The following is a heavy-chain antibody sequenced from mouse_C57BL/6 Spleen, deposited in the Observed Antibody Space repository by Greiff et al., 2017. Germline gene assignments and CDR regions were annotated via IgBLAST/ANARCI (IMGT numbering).Heavy chain of an antibody. CDR3: ARSRNGYYGYFDV. CDR2: INPSNGGT. Sequence: VQLQQSGTELVKPGASVKLSCKASGYTFTSYWMHWVKQRPGQGLEWIGNINPSNGGTNYNEKFKSKATLTVDKSSSTAYMQLSSLTSEDSAVYDCARSRNGYYGYFDVWGTGTTVTVSS. D-gene: IGHD2-2*01. J-gene: IGHJ1*03. V-gene: IGHV1-53*01. CDR1: GYTFTSYW.